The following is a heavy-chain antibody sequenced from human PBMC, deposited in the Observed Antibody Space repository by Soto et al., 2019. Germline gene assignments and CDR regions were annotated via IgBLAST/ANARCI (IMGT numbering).Heavy chain of an antibody. V-gene: IGHV4-39*01. CDR3: AVQSSIIGRRYHWVEP. CDR2: IYYSGST. J-gene: IGHJ5*02. Sequence: SETLSLTCTVSGGSISSSSYYCGWICQPQRKGLEWIGSIYYSGSTYYNPSLKSRVTISVDTSKNQFSLKLSSVTAADTAVYYCAVQSSIIGRRYHWVEPWGQG. D-gene: IGHD1-20*01. CDR1: GGSISSSSYY.